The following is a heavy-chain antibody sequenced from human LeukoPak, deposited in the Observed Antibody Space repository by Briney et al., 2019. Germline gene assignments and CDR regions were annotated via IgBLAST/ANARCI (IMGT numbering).Heavy chain of an antibody. D-gene: IGHD3-10*01. CDR2: IDPNSGGT. V-gene: IGHV1-2*02. J-gene: IGHJ4*02. CDR1: VYTFTDYY. Sequence: GASVNVSCKASVYTFTDYYMHWVRQAPGQGLEWMGWIDPNSGGTNYAQKCQGRVTMTRDTSISTAYMELSRLRSDDTAVYYCARARYYYGSGRKIDYWGQGTLVTVSS. CDR3: ARARYYYGSGRKIDY.